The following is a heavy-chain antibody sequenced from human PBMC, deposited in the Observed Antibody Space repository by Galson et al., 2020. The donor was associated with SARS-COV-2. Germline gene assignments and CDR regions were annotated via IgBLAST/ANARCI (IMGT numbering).Heavy chain of an antibody. J-gene: IGHJ4*02. V-gene: IGHV3-33*01. CDR1: GFTFSSHA. Sequence: GGSLRLSCAASGFTFSSHAMHWVRQAPGKGLEWVAQIFFDGSDKYYGDSVKGRFTISRDSSKNMVYLQMNNLKVDDTAMYYCARDGQLSSGWAFDYWGQGTLVTVSS. CDR3: ARDGQLSSGWAFDY. CDR2: IFFDGSDK. D-gene: IGHD6-19*01.